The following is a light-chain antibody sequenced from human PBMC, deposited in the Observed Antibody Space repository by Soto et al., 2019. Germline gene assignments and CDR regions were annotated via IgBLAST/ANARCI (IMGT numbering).Light chain of an antibody. V-gene: IGLV1-44*01. J-gene: IGLJ1*01. CDR1: GSNIAFET. CDR3: AAWDGSVYV. CDR2: SNS. Sequence: QSVLTRPPAASGTAGQRVTISCSGGGSNIAFETVDWYQQLPGAAPKLLIYSNSQRPLGVPVRFSGSKSGTSASLAISGLQSEDEADYYCAAWDGSVYVFGSGTKVTVL.